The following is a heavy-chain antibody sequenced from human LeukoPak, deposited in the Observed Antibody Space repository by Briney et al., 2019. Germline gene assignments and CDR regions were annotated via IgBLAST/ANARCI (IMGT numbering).Heavy chain of an antibody. D-gene: IGHD3-10*02. J-gene: IGHJ6*04. CDR2: ISGSGGNT. CDR3: AGLGNTMIGGV. Sequence: GGSLRLSCAASGFTVNTYAMSWVRQAPGKGLEWVSGISGSGGNTYYADSVKGRFTISRDNSRDTLYLQMSSLRAEATAVYYLAGLGNTMIGGVWGKGTTVTISS. V-gene: IGHV3-23*01. CDR1: GFTVNTYA.